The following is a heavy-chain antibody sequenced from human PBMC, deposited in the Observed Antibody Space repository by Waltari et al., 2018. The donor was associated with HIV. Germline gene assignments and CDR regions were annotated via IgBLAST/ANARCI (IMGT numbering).Heavy chain of an antibody. CDR3: AKSVGALTYYFDY. D-gene: IGHD1-26*01. Sequence: EVQLVESGGGLVQPGRSLRLSCAASGFTFDDYDMHWVRPAPGKGLEWVSGISWNSGSIGYADSVKGRFTISRDNAKNSLYLQMNSLRAEDTALYYCAKSVGALTYYFDYWGQGTLVTVSS. J-gene: IGHJ4*02. CDR1: GFTFDDYD. V-gene: IGHV3-9*01. CDR2: ISWNSGSI.